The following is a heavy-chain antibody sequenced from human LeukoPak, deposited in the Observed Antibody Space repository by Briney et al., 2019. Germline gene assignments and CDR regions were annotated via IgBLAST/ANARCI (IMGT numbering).Heavy chain of an antibody. D-gene: IGHD2-2*01. Sequence: GASVKVSCKASVYTFTSYGISWVRQAPGQGLEWMGWISAYNGNTNYAQKLQGRVTMTTDTSTSTAYMELRSLRSDDTAVYYCASEYCSSTSCTLGYYYMDVWGKGTTVTVSS. J-gene: IGHJ6*03. V-gene: IGHV1-18*01. CDR1: VYTFTSYG. CDR2: ISAYNGNT. CDR3: ASEYCSSTSCTLGYYYMDV.